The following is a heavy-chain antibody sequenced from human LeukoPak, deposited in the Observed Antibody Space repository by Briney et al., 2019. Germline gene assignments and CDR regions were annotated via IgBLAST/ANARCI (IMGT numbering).Heavy chain of an antibody. D-gene: IGHD5/OR15-5a*01. CDR3: ARESFYENYFDY. CDR1: GFTFSSYG. J-gene: IGHJ4*02. Sequence: PGGSLRLSCAASGFTFSSYGMHWVRQAPGKGLEWVAVISYDGSNKYYADSVKGRFTISRDNSKNTLYLQMNSLRAEDTAVYYCARESFYENYFDYWGQGTLVTVSS. V-gene: IGHV3-30*03. CDR2: ISYDGSNK.